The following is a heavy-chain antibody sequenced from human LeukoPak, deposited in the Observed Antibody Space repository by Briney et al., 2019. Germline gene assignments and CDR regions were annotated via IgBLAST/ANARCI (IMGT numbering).Heavy chain of an antibody. CDR3: ARSAAMVTGRFDY. Sequence: GGSLRLSCAASGFTFSSYWMSWVRQAPGKGLEWVANIKQDGSEKYYVDSVKGRFTISRDNAENSLYLQMNSLRAEDTAVYYCARSAAMVTGRFDYWGQGTLVTVSS. D-gene: IGHD5-18*01. J-gene: IGHJ4*02. CDR1: GFTFSSYW. CDR2: IKQDGSEK. V-gene: IGHV3-7*01.